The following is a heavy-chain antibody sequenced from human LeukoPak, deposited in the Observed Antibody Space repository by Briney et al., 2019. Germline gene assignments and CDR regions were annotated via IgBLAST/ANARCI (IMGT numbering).Heavy chain of an antibody. Sequence: SETLSLTCTVSGGSISSGDYYWSWIRQPPGKGLEWIGRIYTSGSTNYNPSLKSRVTISVDTSKNQFSLQLSSVTAADTAVYYCARDPKWELLPYYYYYMDVWGKGTTVTVSS. J-gene: IGHJ6*03. CDR3: ARDPKWELLPYYYYYMDV. V-gene: IGHV4-61*02. D-gene: IGHD1-26*01. CDR2: IYTSGST. CDR1: GGSISSGDYY.